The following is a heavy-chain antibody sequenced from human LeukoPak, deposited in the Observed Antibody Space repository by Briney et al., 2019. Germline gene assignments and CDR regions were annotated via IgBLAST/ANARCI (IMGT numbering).Heavy chain of an antibody. CDR2: INPNSGGT. J-gene: IGHJ4*02. CDR3: ARKAITMIVAAFDY. D-gene: IGHD3-22*01. Sequence: GASVKVSCKASGYTLTGYYMHWVRQAPGQGLEWMGWINPNSGGTNYAQKFQGRVTMTRDTSISTAYMELSRLRSDDTAVYYCARKAITMIVAAFDYWGQGTLVTVSS. V-gene: IGHV1-2*02. CDR1: GYTLTGYY.